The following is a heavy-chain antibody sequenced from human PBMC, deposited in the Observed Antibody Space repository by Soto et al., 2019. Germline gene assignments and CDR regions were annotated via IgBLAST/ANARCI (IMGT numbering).Heavy chain of an antibody. CDR1: GGTFSSYA. V-gene: IGHV1-69*13. Sequence: SVKVSCKASGGTFSSYAISWVRQAPGQGLEWMGGIIPIFGTANYAQKFQGRVTITADESTSTAYMELSSLRSEDTAVYYCARGLSMVRGVILATYYYYGMDVWGQGTTVTVS. J-gene: IGHJ6*02. CDR2: IIPIFGTA. CDR3: ARGLSMVRGVILATYYYYGMDV. D-gene: IGHD3-10*01.